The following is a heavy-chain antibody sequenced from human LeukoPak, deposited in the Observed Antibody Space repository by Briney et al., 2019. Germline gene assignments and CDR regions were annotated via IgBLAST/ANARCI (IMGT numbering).Heavy chain of an antibody. CDR3: ARAPYDFWSGYYGGLCFDY. J-gene: IGHJ4*02. Sequence: SGTLSLTCAVSGGSISSSNWWSWVRQPPGKGLEWIGEIYHSGSTNYNPSLKSRVTTSVDKSKNQFSLKLSSVTAADTAVYYCARAPYDFWSGYYGGLCFDYWGQGTLVTVSS. D-gene: IGHD3-3*01. CDR2: IYHSGST. V-gene: IGHV4-4*02. CDR1: GGSISSSNW.